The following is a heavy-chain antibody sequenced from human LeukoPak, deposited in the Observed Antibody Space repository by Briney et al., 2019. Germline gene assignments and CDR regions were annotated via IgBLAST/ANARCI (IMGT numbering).Heavy chain of an antibody. CDR1: GFTFSSYS. CDR3: AKELYGSGSYQADY. D-gene: IGHD3-10*01. V-gene: IGHV3-48*01. CDR2: ISSSSTTI. Sequence: PGGSQRLSCAASGFTFSSYSMMWVRQAPGKGLEWVSYISSSSTTIHYADSVKGRFTISRDNSKNTLYLQMNSLRAEDTAVYYCAKELYGSGSYQADYWGQGTLVTVSS. J-gene: IGHJ4*02.